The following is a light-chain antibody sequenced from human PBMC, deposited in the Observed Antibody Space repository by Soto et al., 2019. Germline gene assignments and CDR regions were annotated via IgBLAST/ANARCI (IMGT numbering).Light chain of an antibody. J-gene: IGLJ2*01. CDR2: RNN. CDR3: AAWDYSLSGPVL. Sequence: QSVLTQPPSASGTPGQRVTISCSGSSSNIGSNYVYWYQQLPVTAPKLLIYRNNQRPSGVPDRFSGSKSGTSASLAISGLRSEDEAEYYCAAWDYSLSGPVLFGGGTKLTVL. V-gene: IGLV1-47*01. CDR1: SSNIGSNY.